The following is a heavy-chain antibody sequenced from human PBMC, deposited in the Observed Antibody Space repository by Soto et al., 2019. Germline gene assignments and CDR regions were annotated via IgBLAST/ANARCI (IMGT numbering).Heavy chain of an antibody. CDR3: ARVNWNYYYGMDV. D-gene: IGHD1-1*01. Sequence: QVQLVESGGGVVQPGRSLRLSCAASGLTFSNYGMHWVRQAPGKGLEWVAGIWYDGSNKNYADSVKGRFTISRDNSKKTLYLHMNSLRVEDAAVYYCARVNWNYYYGMDVWGQGTTVTVSS. CDR2: IWYDGSNK. J-gene: IGHJ6*02. V-gene: IGHV3-33*01. CDR1: GLTFSNYG.